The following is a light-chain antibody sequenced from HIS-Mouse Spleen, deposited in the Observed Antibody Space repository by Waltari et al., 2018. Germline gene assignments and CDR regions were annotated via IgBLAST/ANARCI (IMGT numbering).Light chain of an antibody. CDR1: SSDGGGYNY. Sequence: QSALTQPRSVSGSPGQSVTISCTGTSSDGGGYNYVPGYQQHPGKAPKLMIYDVSKRPSGVPDRFSGSKSGNTASLTISGLQAEDEADYYCCSYAGSYTLVFGGGTKLTVL. CDR2: DVS. CDR3: CSYAGSYTLV. J-gene: IGLJ2*01. V-gene: IGLV2-11*01.